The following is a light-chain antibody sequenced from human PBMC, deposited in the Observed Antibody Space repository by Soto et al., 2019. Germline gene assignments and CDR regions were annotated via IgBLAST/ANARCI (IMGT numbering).Light chain of an antibody. J-gene: IGKJ4*01. CDR2: AAS. V-gene: IGKV1-39*01. CDR3: QQTHTTFT. Sequence: DIQMTQSPSSLSASVGDRVTITCRASQSISPYLNWYQQKPGKVPKLLIYAASSLQSGVPSRFSGSGSGTDFTLTISSLQPEDFATYYCQQTHTTFTFGGGTTVEIK. CDR1: QSISPY.